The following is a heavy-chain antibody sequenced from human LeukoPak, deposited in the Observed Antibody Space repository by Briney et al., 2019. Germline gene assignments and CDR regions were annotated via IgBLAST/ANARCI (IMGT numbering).Heavy chain of an antibody. D-gene: IGHD3-10*01. Sequence: SETLSLTCTVSGGSISSYYWSWIRQPPGKGLEWIGYIYYSGSTNYNPSLKSRVTISVDTSKNQFSLKLSSVTAADTAVYYCARHGGVVRSYWYFDLWGRGTLVTVSS. CDR1: GGSISSYY. J-gene: IGHJ2*01. V-gene: IGHV4-59*08. CDR3: ARHGGVVRSYWYFDL. CDR2: IYYSGST.